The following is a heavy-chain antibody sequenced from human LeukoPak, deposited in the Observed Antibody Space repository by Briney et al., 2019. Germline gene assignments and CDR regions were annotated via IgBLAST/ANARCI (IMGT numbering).Heavy chain of an antibody. Sequence: PGGSLRLSCAASGFTFSSYAMSWVRQAPGKGLEWVSAISGSGGSTYYADSVKGRFTISRDNSKNTLYLQMNSLRAEDTAVYYCAKDSGYDYDCWSWSHWDVFVMWGEGTMVTVSS. CDR2: ISGSGGST. CDR1: GFTFSSYA. CDR3: AKDSGYDYDCWSWSHWDVFVM. D-gene: IGHD3/OR15-3a*01. V-gene: IGHV3-23*01. J-gene: IGHJ3*02.